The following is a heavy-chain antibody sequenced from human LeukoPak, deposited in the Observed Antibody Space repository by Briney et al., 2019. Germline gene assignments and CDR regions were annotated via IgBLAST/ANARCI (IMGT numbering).Heavy chain of an antibody. J-gene: IGHJ6*03. Sequence: GGSLRLSCAASGFTFSSYSMNWVRQAPGKGLEGVSSISSSSSYIYYADSVKGRFTISRDNAKNSLYLQMNSLRAEDTAVYYCARDAVAGIYYYYYMDVWGKGTTVTVSS. CDR1: GFTFSSYS. D-gene: IGHD6-19*01. CDR3: ARDAVAGIYYYYYMDV. V-gene: IGHV3-21*01. CDR2: ISSSSSYI.